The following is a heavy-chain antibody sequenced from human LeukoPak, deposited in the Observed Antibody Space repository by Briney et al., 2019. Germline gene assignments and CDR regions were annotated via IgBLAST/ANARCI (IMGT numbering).Heavy chain of an antibody. Sequence: GGSLRLSRAASVFTFSSYAMRWVRQAPGKGLGWVAVISYDGSNKYYADSVKGRFTISRDNSKNTLYLQMNRLRAEDTAVYYCARDIYDSSGLFDYWGQGTLVTVSS. D-gene: IGHD3-22*01. CDR2: ISYDGSNK. CDR1: VFTFSSYA. CDR3: ARDIYDSSGLFDY. V-gene: IGHV3-30*04. J-gene: IGHJ4*02.